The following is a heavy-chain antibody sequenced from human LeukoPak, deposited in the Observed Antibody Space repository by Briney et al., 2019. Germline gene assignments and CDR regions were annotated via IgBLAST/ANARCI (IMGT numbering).Heavy chain of an antibody. J-gene: IGHJ4*02. Sequence: GGSLRLSCAASGFTFSSYAMHWVRQAPGKGLEWVAVISYDGSNKYYADSVKGRFTISRDNSKNTLYLQMNSLRAEDTAVYYCARDHSYGYQVDCWGQGTLVTVSS. V-gene: IGHV3-30-3*01. D-gene: IGHD5-18*01. CDR3: ARDHSYGYQVDC. CDR1: GFTFSSYA. CDR2: ISYDGSNK.